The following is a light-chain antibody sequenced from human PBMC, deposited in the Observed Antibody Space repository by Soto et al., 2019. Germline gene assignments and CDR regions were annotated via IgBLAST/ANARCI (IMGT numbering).Light chain of an antibody. CDR2: DAS. Sequence: DIQMTQSPSSLSAAVGDRVTITCQASQDITNYLNWYQQKPGKAPKILIYDASNLGTGVPSRFSGSGSGTDFTFTISSLQHEDIATYYCQHYDNLALTFGGGTKVDI. J-gene: IGKJ4*01. CDR3: QHYDNLALT. CDR1: QDITNY. V-gene: IGKV1-33*01.